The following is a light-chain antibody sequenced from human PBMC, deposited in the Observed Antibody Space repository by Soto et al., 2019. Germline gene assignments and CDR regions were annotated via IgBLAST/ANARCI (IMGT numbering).Light chain of an antibody. J-gene: IGKJ4*01. Sequence: DIQMTQSPSSVSASIGDRVTSTCRASQAISNWLVWYQQKPGKAPKIMIFAASTLQVGVPSRFGGSGSGTDFTLTITNLQPEDFATYSCQQANSFPLTFGGGTKVEIK. CDR3: QQANSFPLT. CDR1: QAISNW. V-gene: IGKV1-12*01. CDR2: AAS.